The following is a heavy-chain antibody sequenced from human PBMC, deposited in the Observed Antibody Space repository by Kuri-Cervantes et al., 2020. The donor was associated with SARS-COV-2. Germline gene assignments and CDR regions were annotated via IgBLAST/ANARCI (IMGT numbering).Heavy chain of an antibody. CDR3: AREIPLTGTTFFDY. D-gene: IGHD1-7*01. CDR1: GYSISSGYY. V-gene: IGHV4-38-2*02. Sequence: SETLSLTCTVSGYSISSGYYWGWIRQPPGKGLEWIGSIYHSGSTYYNPSLKSRVTMSVDTSKNQFSLKLSSVTAADTAVYYCAREIPLTGTTFFDYWGQGALVTVSS. CDR2: IYHSGST. J-gene: IGHJ4*02.